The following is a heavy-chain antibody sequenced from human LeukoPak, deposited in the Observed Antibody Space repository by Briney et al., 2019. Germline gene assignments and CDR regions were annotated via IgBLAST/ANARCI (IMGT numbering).Heavy chain of an antibody. V-gene: IGHV4-61*02. CDR1: GGSISSGSYY. CDR2: IYTSGST. CDR3: ARIYCGGDCRGYYNHYYMDV. D-gene: IGHD2-21*02. Sequence: PSETLSLTCTVSGGSISSGSYYWSWIRQPAGKGLEWIGRIYTSGSTKYNPSLKSRVTISVDTSKNQFSLKLSSVTAADTAVYYCARIYCGGDCRGYYNHYYMDVWGKGTTVTISS. J-gene: IGHJ6*03.